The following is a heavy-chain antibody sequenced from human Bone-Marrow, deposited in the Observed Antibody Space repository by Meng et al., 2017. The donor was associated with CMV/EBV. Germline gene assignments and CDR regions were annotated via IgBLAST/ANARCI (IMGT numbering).Heavy chain of an antibody. J-gene: IGHJ4*02. Sequence: GESLKISCAASGFTFSSYEMNWVRQAPGKGLDWVSAISGRGGGTYYASSVKGRFTISRDNSENILYLHMTSLRAEDAAVYYCAKDGGDSGSYYPFFDYWGQGTVVTVSS. V-gene: IGHV3-23*01. D-gene: IGHD1-26*01. CDR3: AKDGGDSGSYYPFFDY. CDR1: GFTFSSYE. CDR2: ISGRGGGT.